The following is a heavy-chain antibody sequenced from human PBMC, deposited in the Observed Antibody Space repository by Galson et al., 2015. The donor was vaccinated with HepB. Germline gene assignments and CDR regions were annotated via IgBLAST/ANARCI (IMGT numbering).Heavy chain of an antibody. Sequence: SLRLSCAASGFSFSNYWMDWVRQAPGEGLEWVSDMSNDERNIRRYADSVKGRFTISRDNAKNTLYLYMNSLRVDDTALYYCARGGVLGGMDVWAKGPWSPSP. CDR1: GFSFSNYW. J-gene: IGHJ6*02. V-gene: IGHV3-74*01. CDR3: ARGGVLGGMDV. D-gene: IGHD3-10*01. CDR2: MSNDERNI.